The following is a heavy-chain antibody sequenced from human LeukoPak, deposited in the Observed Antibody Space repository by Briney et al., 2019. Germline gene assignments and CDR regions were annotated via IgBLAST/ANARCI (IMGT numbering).Heavy chain of an antibody. CDR1: GYKFTSYW. Sequence: GESLKISCKGSGYKFTSYWIGWVRQMPGKGLEWVATIYPGDSDTRYGPSFQGQVTISADKSTSTAYLQWSRLKAADTAMYYCARGYYYYYGMDVWGQGTTVTVSS. V-gene: IGHV5-51*01. CDR2: IYPGDSDT. CDR3: ARGYYYYYGMDV. J-gene: IGHJ6*02.